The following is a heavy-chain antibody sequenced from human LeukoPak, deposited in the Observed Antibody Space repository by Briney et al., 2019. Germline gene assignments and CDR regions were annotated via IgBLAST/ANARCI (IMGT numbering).Heavy chain of an antibody. CDR2: INPSGGST. D-gene: IGHD6-6*01. V-gene: IGHV1-46*01. Sequence: GASVKVSCKASGYTLTSYYMHWVRQAPGQGLEWMGIINPSGGSTSYAQKFQGRVTMTRDTSTSTVYMELSSLRSEDTAVYYCARDPTEYSSSSDYYYYMDVWGKGTTVTVSS. J-gene: IGHJ6*03. CDR1: GYTLTSYY. CDR3: ARDPTEYSSSSDYYYYMDV.